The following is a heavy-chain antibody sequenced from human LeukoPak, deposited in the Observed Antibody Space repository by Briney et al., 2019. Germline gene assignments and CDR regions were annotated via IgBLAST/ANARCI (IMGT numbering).Heavy chain of an antibody. J-gene: IGHJ4*02. CDR2: ISSSSSYI. V-gene: IGHV3-21*01. CDR1: GFTFSSYS. CDR3: ARGGSSGDY. Sequence: GGXLSLSCAASGFTFSSYSMNWVRQAPGKGLEWVSSISSSSSYIYYADSVRGRFTISRDNAKNSLYLQMNSLRAEDTAVYYCARGGSSGDYWGQGTLVTVSS. D-gene: IGHD6-6*01.